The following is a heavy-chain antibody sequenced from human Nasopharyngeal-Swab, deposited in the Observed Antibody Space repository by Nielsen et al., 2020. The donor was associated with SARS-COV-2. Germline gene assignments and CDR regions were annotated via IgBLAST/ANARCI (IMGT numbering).Heavy chain of an antibody. CDR2: ISYDGSNK. Sequence: GGSLRLSCAASGFTFSSYAMHWVRQAPGKGLEWVAVISYDGSNKYYADSVKGRFTISRDNSKNTLYLQMNSLRAEDTAVYYCARDIPAAIEKGFPSFLYLSYGMDVWGQGTTVTVSS. V-gene: IGHV3-30-3*01. CDR1: GFTFSSYA. CDR3: ARDIPAAIEKGFPSFLYLSYGMDV. D-gene: IGHD2-2*01. J-gene: IGHJ6*02.